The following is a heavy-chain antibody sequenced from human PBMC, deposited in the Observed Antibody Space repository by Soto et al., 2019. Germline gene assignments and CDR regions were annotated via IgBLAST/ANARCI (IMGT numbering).Heavy chain of an antibody. D-gene: IGHD2-2*01. J-gene: IGHJ6*02. CDR1: GGSFSGYY. CDR2: INHSGRT. CDR3: ARGVYCSSTSCYWGMDV. V-gene: IGHV4-34*01. Sequence: SETLSLTCAVYGGSFSGYYWSWIRQPPGKGLEWIGEINHSGRTNYNPSLKSRVTISADTSKNQFSLKLSSVTAADTAVYYCARGVYCSSTSCYWGMDVWGQGTTVTVSS.